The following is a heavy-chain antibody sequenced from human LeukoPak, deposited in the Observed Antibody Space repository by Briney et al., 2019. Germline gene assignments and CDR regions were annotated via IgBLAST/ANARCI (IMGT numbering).Heavy chain of an antibody. Sequence: GGSLRLSCAASGFTVSSNYMSWVRQAPGKGLEWVSVIYSGGSTYYADSVKGRFTISRHNSKNTLYLQMNSLRAEDTAVYYCARDVRTMVTSPGWFDPWGQGTLVTVSS. V-gene: IGHV3-53*04. CDR2: IYSGGST. CDR1: GFTVSSNY. J-gene: IGHJ5*02. CDR3: ARDVRTMVTSPGWFDP. D-gene: IGHD4/OR15-4a*01.